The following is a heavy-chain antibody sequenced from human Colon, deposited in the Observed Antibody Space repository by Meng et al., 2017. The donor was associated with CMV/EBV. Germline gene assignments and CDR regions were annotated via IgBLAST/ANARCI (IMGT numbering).Heavy chain of an antibody. V-gene: IGHV4-31*02. J-gene: IGHJ4*02. Sequence: SGGSITGADYWSWIRQYPGRGLEWIGYIYHSGSTYYNPSLRGRLTISVDTSKNQFSLMLNSVAAADTALYYCARHTNDYSEYYFDYWGPGTLVTVSS. D-gene: IGHD4-11*01. CDR3: ARHTNDYSEYYFDY. CDR1: GGSITGADY. CDR2: IYHSGST.